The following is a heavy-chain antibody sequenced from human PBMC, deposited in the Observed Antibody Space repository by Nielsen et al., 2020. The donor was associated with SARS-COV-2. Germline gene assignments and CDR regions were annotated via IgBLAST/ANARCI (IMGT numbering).Heavy chain of an antibody. CDR1: GYTFTTYG. J-gene: IGHJ5*02. Sequence: ASVKVSCKASGYTFTTYGIGWVRQASGQGLEWMGWISRNNGKTQYAQKFQGRVTMTTDTSTTTAYMELRSLRSDDTAVYYCARAVGDDYVWGSYHPPRVDRWGQETLVTVSS. D-gene: IGHD3-16*02. V-gene: IGHV1-18*04. CDR2: ISRNNGKT. CDR3: ARAVGDDYVWGSYHPPRVDR.